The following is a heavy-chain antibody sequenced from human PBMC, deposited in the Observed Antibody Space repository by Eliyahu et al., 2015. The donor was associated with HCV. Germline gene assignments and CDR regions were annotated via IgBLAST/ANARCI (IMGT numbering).Heavy chain of an antibody. J-gene: IGHJ4*02. D-gene: IGHD1-26*01. V-gene: IGHV3-73*02. CDR2: IRGKDKSYAT. Sequence: EVQLVESGGGLVQPGXSLXLSCXAXGFXFXGXAIHWVRQASGKGLEWVGRIRGKDKSYATAYAASVKGRFTISRDDSKNTAYLQMNSLKTEDTAVYYCTRWVDGSYPFDYWGQGTLVTVSS. CDR3: TRWVDGSYPFDY. CDR1: GFXFXGXA.